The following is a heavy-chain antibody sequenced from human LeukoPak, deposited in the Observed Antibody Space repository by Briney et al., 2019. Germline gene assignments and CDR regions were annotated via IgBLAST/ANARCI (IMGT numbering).Heavy chain of an antibody. CDR2: IYYSGST. CDR3: ARSVNYYGSGSYYDTTGP. CDR1: GGSISSYY. V-gene: IGHV4-59*01. D-gene: IGHD3-10*01. J-gene: IGHJ5*02. Sequence: PSETLSLTCTVSGGSISSYYWSWIRQPPGKGLEWIGYIYYSGSTNYNPFIKSRVTISVDTSKNQFSLKLSSVTAADTAVYYCARSVNYYGSGSYYDTTGPWGQGTLVTVSS.